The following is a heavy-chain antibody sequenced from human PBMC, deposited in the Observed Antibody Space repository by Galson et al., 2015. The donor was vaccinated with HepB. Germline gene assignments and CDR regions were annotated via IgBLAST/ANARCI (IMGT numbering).Heavy chain of an antibody. D-gene: IGHD2-2*01. CDR3: ARSSRYCSSTSCPGSYWFDP. CDR1: GYTFTSYG. V-gene: IGHV1-18*04. CDR2: ISAYNGNT. J-gene: IGHJ5*02. Sequence: SVKVSCKASGYTFTSYGISWVRQAPGQGLEWMGWISAYNGNTNYAQKLQGRVTMTTDTSTSTAYMELRSLRSDDTAVYYCARSSRYCSSTSCPGSYWFDPWGQGTLVTVSS.